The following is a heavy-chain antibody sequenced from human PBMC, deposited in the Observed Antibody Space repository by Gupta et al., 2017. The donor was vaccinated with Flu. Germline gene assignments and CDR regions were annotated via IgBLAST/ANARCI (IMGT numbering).Heavy chain of an antibody. V-gene: IGHV4-34*13. D-gene: IGHD2-2*01. CDR2: INHSGST. Sequence: IGEINHSGSTNDNPSLKSRVNISVDTSKNQFSLKLTSVTAADTAVYYCARVALRCSSTRCYGPYYYYYYMDVWGKGTTVTVSS. J-gene: IGHJ6*03. CDR3: ARVALRCSSTRCYGPYYYYYYMDV.